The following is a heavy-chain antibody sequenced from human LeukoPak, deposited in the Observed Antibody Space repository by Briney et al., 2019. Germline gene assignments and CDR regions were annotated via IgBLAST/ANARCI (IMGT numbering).Heavy chain of an antibody. V-gene: IGHV3-48*03. J-gene: IGHJ4*02. CDR1: GFTFSSYE. Sequence: PGGSLRLSCAASGFTFSSYEMNWVRQAPGKGLEWVSYISSSGSTIYYADSVKGRFTISRDNAKNSLYLQMNSLRAEDTAVYYCAGSGEWFGDLRGGFDYWGQGTLVTVSS. CDR3: AGSGEWFGDLRGGFDY. D-gene: IGHD3-10*01. CDR2: ISSSGSTI.